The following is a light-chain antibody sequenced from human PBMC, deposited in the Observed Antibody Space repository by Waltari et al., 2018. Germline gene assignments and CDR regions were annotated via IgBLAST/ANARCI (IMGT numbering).Light chain of an antibody. CDR3: SSFTSSSTWV. Sequence: QSALTQPASVSGSPGQSITISCTGTSRDVGGYNYVPWYQQHPGKAPKLMIYDVNNRPSGVSNRFSGSKSGNTASLTISGLQAEDEADYYCSSFTSSSTWVFGGGTKLTVL. J-gene: IGLJ3*02. CDR1: SRDVGGYNY. CDR2: DVN. V-gene: IGLV2-14*01.